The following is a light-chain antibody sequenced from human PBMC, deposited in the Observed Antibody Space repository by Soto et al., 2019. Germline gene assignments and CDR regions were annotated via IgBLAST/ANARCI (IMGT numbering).Light chain of an antibody. CDR3: HQYGSSPIT. Sequence: ENVLNQSPGPLSLYQRERATLSCRASQSINSNFLAWYQQTPGQGPRLLIYDASTRATGIPDRFSGSGSGTDFTLTISRLEPEDFAVYYCHQYGSSPITFGQGPRWRLN. CDR1: QSINSNF. J-gene: IGKJ5*01. CDR2: DAS. V-gene: IGKV3-20*01.